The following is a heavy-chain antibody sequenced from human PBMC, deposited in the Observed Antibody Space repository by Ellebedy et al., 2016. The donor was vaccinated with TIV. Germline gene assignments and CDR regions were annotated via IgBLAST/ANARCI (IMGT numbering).Heavy chain of an antibody. D-gene: IGHD2-21*02. CDR1: GGTFSTYA. J-gene: IGHJ4*02. V-gene: IGHV1-69*13. CDR3: GRGAHIGVVTAPLDF. CDR2: IIPIFGTV. Sequence: AASVKVSCKASGGTFSTYAFSWVRQAPGQGLEWVGVIIPIFGTVNYAQKFQGRVTITADESTSTAYMELSSLRSEDTAVYYCGRGAHIGVVTAPLDFWGQGTLVTVSS.